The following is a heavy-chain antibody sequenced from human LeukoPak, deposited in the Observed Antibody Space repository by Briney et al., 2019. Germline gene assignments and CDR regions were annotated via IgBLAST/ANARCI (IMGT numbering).Heavy chain of an antibody. J-gene: IGHJ6*02. Sequence: SETLSLTCAVSGGSISSGGYSWSWIRQPPGKGLEWIGYIYHSGRTYYNPSLKSRVTISVDRSKNQFSLKLSSVTATDTAVYYCARGGLYGMDVWGQGTTVTVSS. CDR3: ARGGLYGMDV. CDR2: IYHSGRT. D-gene: IGHD1-26*01. V-gene: IGHV4-30-2*01. CDR1: GGSISSGGYS.